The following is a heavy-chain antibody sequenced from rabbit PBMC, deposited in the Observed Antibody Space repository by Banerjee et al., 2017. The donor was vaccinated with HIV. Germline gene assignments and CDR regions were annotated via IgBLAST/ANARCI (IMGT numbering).Heavy chain of an antibody. CDR2: IYNGSGST. Sequence: QEQLVESGGGLVQPEGSLTLTCKASGFDFSSIAMCWVRQAPGKGPEWIACIYNGSGSTYYASWAKGRFTISKSSSTTVTLQMTSLTAADTATYFCARSGDHAGDPDWLDLWGQGTLVTVS. D-gene: IGHD2-1*01. V-gene: IGHV1S47*01. CDR1: GFDFSSIA. J-gene: IGHJ5*01. CDR3: ARSGDHAGDPDWLDL.